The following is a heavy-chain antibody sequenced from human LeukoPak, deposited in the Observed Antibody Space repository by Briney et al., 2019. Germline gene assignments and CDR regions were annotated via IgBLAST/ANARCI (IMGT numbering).Heavy chain of an antibody. V-gene: IGHV4-30-2*01. J-gene: IGHJ4*02. CDR1: GGSISSGGYS. CDR2: IYHSGST. Sequence: SQTLSLTCAVSGGSISSGGYSWSWIRQPPGKGLECIGCIYHSGSTYYNPSLKSRVTISVDRSKNQFSLKLSSVTAADTAVYYCARGQGYFVYWGKGPLSPSPQ. CDR3: ARGQGYFVY.